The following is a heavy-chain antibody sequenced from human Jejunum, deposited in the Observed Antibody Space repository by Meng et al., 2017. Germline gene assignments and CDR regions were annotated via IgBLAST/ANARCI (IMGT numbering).Heavy chain of an antibody. J-gene: IGHJ4*02. Sequence: GGSLRLSCVASEFTFSNAYMGWVRQAPGKGLEWVGRIKSTNDGGTTDYAARVKGRFTSSRDDSTNTLFLQMNSLKPEDTAVYYCATDAARFFNGPHIGDYWGQGTLVTVSS. CDR3: ATDAARFFNGPHIGDY. CDR2: IKSTNDGGTT. CDR1: EFTFSNAY. D-gene: IGHD2-21*01. V-gene: IGHV3-15*01.